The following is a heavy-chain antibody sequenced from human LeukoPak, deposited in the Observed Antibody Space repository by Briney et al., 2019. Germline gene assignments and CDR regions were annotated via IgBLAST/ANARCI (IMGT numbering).Heavy chain of an antibody. CDR2: FDPEQAKT. J-gene: IGHJ4*02. Sequence: ASVKVSCKVSGDSLTDLNIQWVRQAPGKGLECLGGFDPEQAKTIYAQNFQGRVTMTGDASTDTAYMELNSLKSEDTAVYYCATRGGDFWSGFENWGQGTLVTVSS. CDR3: ATRGGDFWSGFEN. V-gene: IGHV1-24*01. CDR1: GDSLTDLN. D-gene: IGHD3-3*01.